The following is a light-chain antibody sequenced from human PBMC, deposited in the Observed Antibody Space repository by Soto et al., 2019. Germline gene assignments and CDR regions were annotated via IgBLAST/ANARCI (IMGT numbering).Light chain of an antibody. V-gene: IGKV3-15*01. J-gene: IGKJ2*01. CDR2: GAS. CDR1: ESVSDN. CDR3: QQDQYWPYT. Sequence: EIVMTQSPATLSVSPGERATLSCRASESVSDNLAWYQRKPGQAPRLLIYGASTRATGIPARFSGSGSGTQFTLTISRLQSEDFALYYCQQDQYWPYTFAQGTNLEIK.